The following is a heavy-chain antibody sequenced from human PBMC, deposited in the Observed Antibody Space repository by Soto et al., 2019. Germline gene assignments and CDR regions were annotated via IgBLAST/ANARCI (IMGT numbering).Heavy chain of an antibody. CDR1: GFTFSSYA. CDR2: ISYDGSNK. Sequence: GGSLRLSCAASGFTFSSYAMHWVRQAPGKGLEWVAVISYDGSNKYYADSVKGRFTISRDNSKNTLYLQMNSLRAEDTAVYYCARGSEVTYYYDSSGYYPPDYWGQGTLVTVSS. V-gene: IGHV3-30-3*01. J-gene: IGHJ4*02. D-gene: IGHD3-22*01. CDR3: ARGSEVTYYYDSSGYYPPDY.